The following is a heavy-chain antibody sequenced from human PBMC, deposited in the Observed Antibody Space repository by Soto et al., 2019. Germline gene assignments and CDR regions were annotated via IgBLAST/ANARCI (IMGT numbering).Heavy chain of an antibody. CDR1: GGSFSGYY. J-gene: IGHJ5*02. V-gene: IGHV4-34*01. CDR2: INHSGST. CDR3: ARVATTVTPIGWFDP. Sequence: SETLSLTCAVYGGSFSGYYWSWIRQPPGKGLEWIGEINHSGSTNYNPSLKSRVTISVDTSKNRFSLKLSSVTAADTAVYYCARVATTVTPIGWFDPWGQGTLVTVSS. D-gene: IGHD4-17*01.